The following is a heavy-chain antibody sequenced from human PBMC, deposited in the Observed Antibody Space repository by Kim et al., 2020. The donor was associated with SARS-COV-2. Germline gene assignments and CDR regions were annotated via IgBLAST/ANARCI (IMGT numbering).Heavy chain of an antibody. CDR2: ISWNSGSI. CDR1: GFTFDDYA. V-gene: IGHV3-9*01. J-gene: IGHJ3*02. CDR3: AKDTYGSGRTGGAFDI. D-gene: IGHD3-10*01. Sequence: GGSLRLSCAASGFTFDDYAMHWVRQAPGKGLEWVSGISWNSGSIGYADSVKGRFTISRDNAKNSLYLQMNSLRAEDTALYYCAKDTYGSGRTGGAFDIWGQGTMVTVSS.